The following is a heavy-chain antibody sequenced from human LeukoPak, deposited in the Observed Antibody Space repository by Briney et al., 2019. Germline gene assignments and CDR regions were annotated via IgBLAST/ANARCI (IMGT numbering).Heavy chain of an antibody. J-gene: IGHJ6*04. CDR2: IYYSGST. D-gene: IGHD3-10*01. CDR1: GGSISSYY. CDR3: ARAPKTVTMVRGVIISAVDV. Sequence: KPSETLSLTCTVSGGSISSYYWSWIRQPPGKGLEWIGYIYYSGSTNYNPSLKSRVTISVDTSKNQFSLKLSSVTAADTAVYYCARAPKTVTMVRGVIISAVDVWGKGTTATVSS. V-gene: IGHV4-59*01.